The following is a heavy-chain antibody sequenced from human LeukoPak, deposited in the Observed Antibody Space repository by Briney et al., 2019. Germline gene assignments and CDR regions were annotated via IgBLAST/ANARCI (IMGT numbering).Heavy chain of an antibody. CDR2: ISYDGSNK. CDR3: ARVNGGNSLGAFDI. D-gene: IGHD4-23*01. J-gene: IGHJ3*02. Sequence: PGRSLRLPCAASGFTFSSYAMHWVRQAPGKGLEWVAVISYDGSNKYYADSVKGRFTISRDNSKNTLYLQMNSLRAEDTAVYYCARVNGGNSLGAFDIWGQGTMVTVSS. CDR1: GFTFSSYA. V-gene: IGHV3-30*04.